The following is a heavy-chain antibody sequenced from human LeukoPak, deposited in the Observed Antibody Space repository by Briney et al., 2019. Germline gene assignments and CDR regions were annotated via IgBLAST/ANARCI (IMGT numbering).Heavy chain of an antibody. CDR2: ISPADSDT. D-gene: IGHD5-18*01. Sequence: GESLKISCKGSGYSFTNYWIGWARQMPGKGLEWMGIISPADSDTRYSPSFQGQVTISADKSITTAYLQWSSLKTSDTATYYCARREGTSMVAYWGQGTLVTVSS. CDR1: GYSFTNYW. CDR3: ARREGTSMVAY. J-gene: IGHJ4*02. V-gene: IGHV5-51*01.